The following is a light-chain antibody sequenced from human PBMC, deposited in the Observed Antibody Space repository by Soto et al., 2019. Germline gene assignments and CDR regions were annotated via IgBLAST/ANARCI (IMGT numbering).Light chain of an antibody. CDR2: RNN. CDR1: SYNIGSNY. J-gene: IGLJ2*01. V-gene: IGLV1-47*01. CDR3: AAWDDSLSGRV. Sequence: QPVLTQPPSASGTPGQRVTISCSGSSYNIGSNYVYWYQQLPGTAPKLLIYRNNQRPSGVPDRFSGSKSGTSASLAISGLRSEDEADYYCAAWDDSLSGRVFGGGTKVTVL.